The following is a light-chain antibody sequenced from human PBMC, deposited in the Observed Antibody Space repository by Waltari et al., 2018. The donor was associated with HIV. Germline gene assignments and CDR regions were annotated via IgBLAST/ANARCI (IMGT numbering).Light chain of an antibody. Sequence: QSALTQPASVSRSPGQSITISCTGTTRDVGSYNLVTWYQQHPGKAPKLMIYEVSKRPSGVSNRFSGSKSGNTDSLTISGLQAEDEADYYCCSYAGSSTPVFGGGTKLTVL. V-gene: IGLV2-23*02. J-gene: IGLJ2*01. CDR2: EVS. CDR3: CSYAGSSTPV. CDR1: TRDVGSYNL.